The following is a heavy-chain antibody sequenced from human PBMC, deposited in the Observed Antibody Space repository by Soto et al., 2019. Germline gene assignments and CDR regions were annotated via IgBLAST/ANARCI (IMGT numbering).Heavy chain of an antibody. Sequence: GGSLRLSCAASGFTFNNYEMNWVRQAPGKGLEWISYSSNSGTFARYADSVKGRFSISRDNAKNSLYLQINSLRGDDTAIYYCARSGDNYNLLDYWGQGTPVTVSS. D-gene: IGHD1-1*01. CDR2: SSNSGTFA. CDR3: ARSGDNYNLLDY. V-gene: IGHV3-48*03. J-gene: IGHJ4*02. CDR1: GFTFNNYE.